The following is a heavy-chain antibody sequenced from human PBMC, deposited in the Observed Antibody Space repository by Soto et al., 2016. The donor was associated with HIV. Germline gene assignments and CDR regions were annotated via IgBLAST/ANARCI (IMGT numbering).Heavy chain of an antibody. D-gene: IGHD3-10*01. Sequence: EVQLMESGGGVVKPGGSLRLSCAASGFTFDNYAMHWVRQAPGKGLEWVSLISGDGGSTSYADSVKGRFTISRDNRKNSLYLQMNNLRTEDTALYYCTKVFGGYGSESFYNLSTEKYYYYYGMDVWGRGTAVTVSS. CDR3: TKVFGGYGSESFYNLSTEKYYYYYGMDV. J-gene: IGHJ6*02. V-gene: IGHV3-43*02. CDR2: ISGDGGST. CDR1: GFTFDNYA.